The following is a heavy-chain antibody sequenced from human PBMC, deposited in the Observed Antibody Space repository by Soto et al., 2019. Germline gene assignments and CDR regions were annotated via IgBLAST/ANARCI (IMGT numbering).Heavy chain of an antibody. CDR3: AKALKGGTIIVVVITILDY. Sequence: PGGSLRLSCAASGFTFSSYAMSWVRQAPGKGLEWVSAISGSGGSAYYADSVKGRFTISRDNSKNTLYLQMNSLRAEDTAVYYCAKALKGGTIIVVVITILDYWGQGTLVTVSS. CDR1: GFTFSSYA. D-gene: IGHD3-22*01. V-gene: IGHV3-23*01. CDR2: ISGSGGSA. J-gene: IGHJ4*02.